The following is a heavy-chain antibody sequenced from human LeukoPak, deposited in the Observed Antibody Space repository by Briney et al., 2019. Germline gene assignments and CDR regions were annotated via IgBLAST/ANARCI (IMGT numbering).Heavy chain of an antibody. CDR3: ARVSASPSSGSPYAFDY. D-gene: IGHD3-22*01. J-gene: IGHJ4*02. CDR1: GFTFSDHY. Sequence: PGGSLRLSCAASGFTFSDHYMDWVRQAPGKGLEWVGRTRNKANSYTTEYAASVKGRFTISRDDSKNSLYLQMNSLKTEDTAVYYCARVSASPSSGSPYAFDYWGQGTLVTVSS. V-gene: IGHV3-72*01. CDR2: TRNKANSYTT.